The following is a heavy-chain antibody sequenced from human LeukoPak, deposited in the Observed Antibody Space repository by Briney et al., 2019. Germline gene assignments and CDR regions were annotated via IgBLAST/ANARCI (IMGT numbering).Heavy chain of an antibody. D-gene: IGHD2-21*02. CDR2: ISSSSSTI. J-gene: IGHJ3*02. CDR1: GFTFSSYS. Sequence: GGSLRLSCAASGFTFSSYSMNWVRRAPGKGLEWVSYISSSSSTIYYADSVKGRFTISRDNAKNSLYLQMNSLRDEDTAVHYCARGCFGGDCYDAFDIWGQGTMVTVSS. CDR3: ARGCFGGDCYDAFDI. V-gene: IGHV3-48*02.